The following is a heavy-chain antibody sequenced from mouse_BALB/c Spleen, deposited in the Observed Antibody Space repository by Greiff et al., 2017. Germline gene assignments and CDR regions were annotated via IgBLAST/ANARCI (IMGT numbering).Heavy chain of an antibody. CDR2: ISSGGST. D-gene: IGHD1-1*01. CDR3: ARPSGSSFYWYFDV. V-gene: IGHV5-6-5*01. J-gene: IGHJ1*01. Sequence: EVMLVESGGGLVKPGGSLKLSCAASGFTFSSYAMSWVRQTPEKRLEWVASISSGGSTYYPDSVKGRFTISRDNARNILYLQMSSLRSEDTAMYYCARPSGSSFYWYFDVWGAGTTVTVSS. CDR1: GFTFSSYA.